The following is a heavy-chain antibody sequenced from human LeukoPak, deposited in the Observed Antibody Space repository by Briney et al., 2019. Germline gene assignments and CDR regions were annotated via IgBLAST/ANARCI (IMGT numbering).Heavy chain of an antibody. D-gene: IGHD6-6*01. CDR1: GGTFSSYA. Sequence: SVKVSCKASGGTFSSYAISWVRQAPGQGLEWMGGIIPIFGTANYAQKFQGRVTITADESTSTAYMELSSLSSEDTAVYYCARNYVDSSSSYFDYWGQGTLVTVSS. V-gene: IGHV1-69*13. J-gene: IGHJ4*02. CDR3: ARNYVDSSSSYFDY. CDR2: IIPIFGTA.